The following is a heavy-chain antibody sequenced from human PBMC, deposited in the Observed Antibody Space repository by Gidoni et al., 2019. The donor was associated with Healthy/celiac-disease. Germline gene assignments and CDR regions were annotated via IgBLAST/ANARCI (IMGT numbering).Heavy chain of an antibody. D-gene: IGHD5-18*01. CDR2: ISYDGSNK. CDR1: GFPVSRYG. V-gene: IGHV3-30*03. CDR3: AIWGNVDTDNYYFDY. Sequence: QVQLVESGGGVVQPGRSLILSCAASGFPVSRYGMHWLRQAPVKGLDGVAVISYDGSNKDYADSVKGRFTISRDNSKNTLYLQMTSLRAEDTAVYYCAIWGNVDTDNYYFDYWGQGTLVTVSS. J-gene: IGHJ4*02.